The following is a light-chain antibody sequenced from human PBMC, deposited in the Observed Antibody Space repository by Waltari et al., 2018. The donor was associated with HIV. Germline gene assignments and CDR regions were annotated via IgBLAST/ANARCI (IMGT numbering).Light chain of an antibody. Sequence: QSVLTQPPSVPAPPGQKVTISCSGSRSNIGTHYVSWYQQFPGTAPKLLIYDNNKRPSGIPDRFSGSKSGTSATLGITGLQTGDEADYYCGTWDSSLSAVVFGGGTKVTVL. CDR2: DNN. J-gene: IGLJ2*01. V-gene: IGLV1-51*01. CDR1: RSNIGTHY. CDR3: GTWDSSLSAVV.